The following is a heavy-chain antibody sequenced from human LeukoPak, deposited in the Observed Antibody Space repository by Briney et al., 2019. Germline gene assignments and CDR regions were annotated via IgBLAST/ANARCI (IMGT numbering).Heavy chain of an antibody. CDR3: ATSTPPGGFYDFWSGYYDY. Sequence: ASVKVSCKASGYTFTSYDINWVRQATGQGLEWMGWMNPNSGNTGYAQKFQGRVTMTRNTSISTAYMELSSLRSEDTAVYYCATSTPPGGFYDFWSGYYDYWGQGTLVTVSS. CDR2: MNPNSGNT. V-gene: IGHV1-8*01. J-gene: IGHJ4*02. D-gene: IGHD3-3*01. CDR1: GYTFTSYD.